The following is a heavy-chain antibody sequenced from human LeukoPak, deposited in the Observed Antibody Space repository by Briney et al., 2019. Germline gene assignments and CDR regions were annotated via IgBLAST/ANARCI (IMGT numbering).Heavy chain of an antibody. CDR1: GFTFSSYA. CDR2: ITDDGDT. D-gene: IGHD1-14*01. V-gene: IGHV4-34*01. CDR3: ARGNRFFDF. Sequence: GSLRLSCAASGFTFSSYAMSWIRQSPGKGLEWLGEITDDGDTNYNPSLESRVTISGDTSNNQFSMKLTSVTAADTAVYFCARGNRFFDFWGQGTLVTVSS. J-gene: IGHJ4*02.